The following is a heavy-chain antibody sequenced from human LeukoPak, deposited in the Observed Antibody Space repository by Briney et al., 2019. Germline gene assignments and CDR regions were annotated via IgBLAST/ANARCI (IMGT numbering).Heavy chain of an antibody. CDR1: GGTFSSYA. J-gene: IGHJ6*03. V-gene: IGHV1-69*13. CDR3: ARGHYDFWSGYPYYYYYMDV. D-gene: IGHD3-3*01. CDR2: IIPIFGTA. Sequence: GASVKVSCKASGGTFSSYAISWVRQAPGQGLGWMGGIIPIFGTANYAQKFQGRATITADESTSTAYMELSSLRSEDTAVYYCARGHYDFWSGYPYYYYYMDVWGKGTTVTVSS.